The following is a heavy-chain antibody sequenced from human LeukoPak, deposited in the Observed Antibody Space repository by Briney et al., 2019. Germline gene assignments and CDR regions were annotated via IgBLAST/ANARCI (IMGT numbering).Heavy chain of an antibody. Sequence: SETLSLTCTVSGGSISSSSYYWGWVRQPPGKGLEWIGSSYYSGSTYYNPSLKSRVTISVDTSKNQFSLKLSSVTAADTAVYYCAIINYYSYGMDVWGQGTTVTVSS. CDR3: AIINYYSYGMDV. V-gene: IGHV4-39*01. CDR1: GGSISSSSYY. CDR2: SYYSGST. J-gene: IGHJ6*02. D-gene: IGHD1-14*01.